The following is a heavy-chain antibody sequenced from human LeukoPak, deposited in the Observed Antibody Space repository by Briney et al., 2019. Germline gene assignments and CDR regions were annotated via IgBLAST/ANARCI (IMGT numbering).Heavy chain of an antibody. D-gene: IGHD7-27*01. CDR2: IYHSGST. CDR3: ARDSWGRFDY. CDR1: GYSISSGYY. Sequence: PSETLSLTCTVSGYSISSGYYWGWIRQPPGKGLEWIGSIYHSGSTYYNPSLKSRVTISVDTSKNQFSLNLTSVTAADTAVYYCARDSWGRFDYWGQGTLVAVSS. V-gene: IGHV4-38-2*02. J-gene: IGHJ4*02.